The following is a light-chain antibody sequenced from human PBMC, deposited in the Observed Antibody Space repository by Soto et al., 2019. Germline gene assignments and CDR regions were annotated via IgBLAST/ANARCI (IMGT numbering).Light chain of an antibody. V-gene: IGKV3-15*01. CDR1: QSVSSN. CDR2: GAS. J-gene: IGKJ1*01. Sequence: EIVMTQSPATLSVSPGERATLSCRASQSVSSNLAWYQQKPGQAPSLLSYGASTRATGIPARFSGSGSGTDVTLTLSSLQSEHFAVYYCQQYNNWPPLTFGQGTKVEIK. CDR3: QQYNNWPPLT.